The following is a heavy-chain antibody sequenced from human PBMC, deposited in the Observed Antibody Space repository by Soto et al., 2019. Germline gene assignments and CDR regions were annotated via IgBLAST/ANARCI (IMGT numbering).Heavy chain of an antibody. J-gene: IGHJ5*02. CDR2: ISAYNGNT. V-gene: IGHV1-18*04. D-gene: IGHD3-10*01. CDR3: ARDQYRRAGSGVNWFDP. Sequence: ASVKVSCKASGYTFTSYGISWVRQAPGQGLEWMGWISAYNGNTNYAQKLQGRVTMTTDTSTSTAYMELRSLRSDDTAVYYCARDQYRRAGSGVNWFDPWGQGTLVTVSS. CDR1: GYTFTSYG.